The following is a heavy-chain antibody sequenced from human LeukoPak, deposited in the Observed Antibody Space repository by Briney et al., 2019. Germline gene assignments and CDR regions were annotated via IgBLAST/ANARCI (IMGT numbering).Heavy chain of an antibody. J-gene: IGHJ4*02. CDR2: IRYDGSNK. V-gene: IGHV3-30*02. CDR3: AREEVYDSSGYYYVFDY. CDR1: GFTFSSYG. Sequence: GGSLRLSCAASGFTFSSYGMHWVRQAPGKGLEWVAFIRYDGSNKYYADSVKGRFTISRDNSKNTQYLQMNSLRAEDTAVYYCAREEVYDSSGYYYVFDYWGQGTLVTVSS. D-gene: IGHD3-22*01.